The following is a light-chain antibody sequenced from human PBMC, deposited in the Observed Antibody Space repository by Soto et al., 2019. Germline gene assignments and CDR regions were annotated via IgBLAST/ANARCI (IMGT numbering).Light chain of an antibody. J-gene: IGLJ1*01. CDR2: DVS. CDR3: SSYTGSSTYV. V-gene: IGLV2-14*03. CDR1: SSDVGGYNY. Sequence: QSALTQPASVSVAPGQSITISCTGTSSDVGGYNYVSWYQQHPGKAPKLMIYDVSSRPSGVSNRFSGSKSGNTASLTISGLQTEDETDYYCSSYTGSSTYVFGTGTKVTVL.